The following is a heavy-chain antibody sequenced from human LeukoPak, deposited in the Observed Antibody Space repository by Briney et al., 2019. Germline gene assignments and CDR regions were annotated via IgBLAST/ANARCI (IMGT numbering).Heavy chain of an antibody. J-gene: IGHJ3*02. D-gene: IGHD6-13*01. CDR1: GYSISSSYY. V-gene: IGHV4-4*07. CDR2: IYTSGST. Sequence: SETLSLTCTVSGYSISSSYYWSWIRQPAGKGLEWIGRIYTSGSTNYNPSLKSRVTMSVDTSKNQFSLKLSSVTAADTAVYYCAREGAADHAFDIWGQGTMVTVSS. CDR3: AREGAADHAFDI.